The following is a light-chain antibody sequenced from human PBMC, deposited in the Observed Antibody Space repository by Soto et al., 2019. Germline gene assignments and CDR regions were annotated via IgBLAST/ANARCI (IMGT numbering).Light chain of an antibody. J-gene: IGKJ2*01. CDR1: QVVSRW. CDR3: QQYNSYLGT. CDR2: EAS. V-gene: IGKV1-5*03. Sequence: IQMTQSPSTLSASVGDSVTITCRASQVVSRWLAWYQQQPGKPPKLLIYEASSLESGVPSRFSGSGSGTEFSLTISSLQPDDFATYYCQQYNSYLGTFGQGTKLEIK.